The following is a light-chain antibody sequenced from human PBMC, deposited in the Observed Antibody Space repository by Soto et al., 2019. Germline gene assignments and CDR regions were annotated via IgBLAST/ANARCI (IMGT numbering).Light chain of an antibody. CDR3: QQYGSSPRLT. Sequence: DIVLTQSPGTLSLSPGERATLSCRPSQSVSSSYLAWYQQRPGQAPRLLIYGASSRATGIPDRFSGSGSGTDFTLTISRLEPEDFAVYYCQQYGSSPRLTFGGGTKVDIK. CDR1: QSVSSSY. CDR2: GAS. V-gene: IGKV3-20*01. J-gene: IGKJ4*01.